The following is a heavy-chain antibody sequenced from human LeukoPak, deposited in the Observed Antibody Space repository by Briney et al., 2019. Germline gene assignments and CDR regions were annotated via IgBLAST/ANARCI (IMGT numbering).Heavy chain of an antibody. CDR2: INAGNGNT. J-gene: IGHJ6*02. Sequence: ASVKVSCKASGYTFTSYAMHWVRQAPGQRLEWMGWINAGNGNTKYSQKFQGRVTITRDTSASTAYMELSSLRSEDTAVYYCAAGHYYYYGMDVWGQGTTVTVSS. CDR3: AAGHYYYYGMDV. V-gene: IGHV1-3*01. CDR1: GYTFTSYA. D-gene: IGHD6-13*01.